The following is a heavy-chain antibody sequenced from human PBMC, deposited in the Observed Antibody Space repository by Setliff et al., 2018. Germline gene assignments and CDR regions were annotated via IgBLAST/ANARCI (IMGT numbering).Heavy chain of an antibody. CDR1: GFTFDDYV. J-gene: IGHJ6*03. CDR3: ARDPGYCSSTRCYEAYYYYYMDV. V-gene: IGHV3-20*04. CDR2: INRNGGRI. D-gene: IGHD2-2*01. Sequence: PGGSLRLSCAASGFTFDDYVMSWVRQAPGKGLEWVSDINRNGGRIGYADPVKGRFTISRDNAKNTLCLQMNSLRAEDTAVYYCARDPGYCSSTRCYEAYYYYYMDVWGKGTTVTVSS.